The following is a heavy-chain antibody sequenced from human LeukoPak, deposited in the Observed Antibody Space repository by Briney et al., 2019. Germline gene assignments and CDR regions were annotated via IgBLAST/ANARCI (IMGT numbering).Heavy chain of an antibody. J-gene: IGHJ4*02. CDR3: ARDRTGDYFDY. CDR2: IKEDGSEK. D-gene: IGHD1-14*01. V-gene: IGHV3-7*03. Sequence: PGGSLRLSCAASGLTFSNYWMSWVRQAPGKGLEWVANIKEDGSEKYYVGSMKGRFTISRDNAENSLYLQMSSLRVEDTAVYYCARDRTGDYFDYWGQGTLVTVSS. CDR1: GLTFSNYW.